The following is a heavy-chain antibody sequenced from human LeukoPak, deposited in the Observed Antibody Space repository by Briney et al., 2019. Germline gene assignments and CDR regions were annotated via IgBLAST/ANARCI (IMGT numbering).Heavy chain of an antibody. CDR1: GFTFSSYA. Sequence: GGSLRLSCAASGFTFSSYAMSWVRQAPGKGLEWVSAISGSGGSTYYADSVKGRFTISRDNSKNTLYLQMNSLRAEDTAVYYCAGGYSYGYATYWGQGTLVTVSS. CDR2: ISGSGGST. D-gene: IGHD5-18*01. J-gene: IGHJ4*02. V-gene: IGHV3-23*01. CDR3: AGGYSYGYATY.